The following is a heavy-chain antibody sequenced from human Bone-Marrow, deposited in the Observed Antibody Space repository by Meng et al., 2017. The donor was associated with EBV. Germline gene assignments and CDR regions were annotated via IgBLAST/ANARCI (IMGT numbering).Heavy chain of an antibody. D-gene: IGHD3-10*01. V-gene: IGHV7-4-1*02. Sequence: QVQPVQSGYELKKPGASVKVSCKASGYTFTDYSLNWVRQAPGQGLEWMGWINTNTGNPTYAQGFTGRFVFSLDTSVSTAYLQISSLKAEDTAVYYCARFGELFRNWFDPWGQGTLVTVSS. J-gene: IGHJ5*02. CDR1: GYTFTDYS. CDR3: ARFGELFRNWFDP. CDR2: INTNTGNP.